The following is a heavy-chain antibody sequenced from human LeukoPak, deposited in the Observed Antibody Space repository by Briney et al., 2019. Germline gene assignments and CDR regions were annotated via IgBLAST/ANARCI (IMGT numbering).Heavy chain of an antibody. CDR2: INPNSGGT. D-gene: IGHD2-21*02. CDR3: ARDYCGGGCDFGTFDY. Sequence: ASVKVSCKASGYTFTGYYMHWVRQAPGQGLEWMGWINPNSGGTNYAQKFQGRVTMTRDTSISTAYMELSRLRSDDTAVYYCARDYCGGGCDFGTFDYWGQGTLVTVSS. CDR1: GYTFTGYY. J-gene: IGHJ4*02. V-gene: IGHV1-2*02.